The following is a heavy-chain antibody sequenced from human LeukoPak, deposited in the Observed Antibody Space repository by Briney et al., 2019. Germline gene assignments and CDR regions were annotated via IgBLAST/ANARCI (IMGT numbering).Heavy chain of an antibody. J-gene: IGHJ6*02. Sequence: ASVKVSCKASGYTFTSYGISWVRRAPGQGPEWMGWISAYNGNTNYAQKLQGRVTMTTDTSTSTAYMELRSLRSDDTAVYYCARDSEGGNTYYYYGMDVWGQGTTVTVSS. CDR2: ISAYNGNT. CDR3: ARDSEGGNTYYYYGMDV. D-gene: IGHD4-23*01. CDR1: GYTFTSYG. V-gene: IGHV1-18*01.